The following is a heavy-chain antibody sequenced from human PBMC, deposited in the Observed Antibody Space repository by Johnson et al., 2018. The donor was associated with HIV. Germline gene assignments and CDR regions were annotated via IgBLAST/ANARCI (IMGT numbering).Heavy chain of an antibody. Sequence: VQLVESGGGVVQPGRSLRLSCAASGFSFSSYGMHWVRQAPGKGLEWVAVIWYDGSHEHSVDSVKGRFTISRDNSKNTLYLQMSSLRAEETAVDYCAKSPGQDHGCNSGAFHIWGQGTMVTVSS. D-gene: IGHD6-19*01. J-gene: IGHJ3*02. CDR1: GFSFSSYG. CDR3: AKSPGQDHGCNSGAFHI. CDR2: IWYDGSHE. V-gene: IGHV3-33*06.